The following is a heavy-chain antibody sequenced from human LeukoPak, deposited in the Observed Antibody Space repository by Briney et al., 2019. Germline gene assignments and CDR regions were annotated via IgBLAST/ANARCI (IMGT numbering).Heavy chain of an antibody. CDR1: GFTFSSYG. V-gene: IGHV3-30*18. CDR2: ISYDGSNK. Sequence: PGRSLRLSCAASGFTFSSYGMHWVRQAPGKGLEWVAVISYDGSNKYYADSVKGRFTISRDNSKNTLYLQMNSLRAEDTAVYYCAKDPYSSGWPTFYYFDYWGQGTLVTVSS. D-gene: IGHD6-19*01. CDR3: AKDPYSSGWPTFYYFDY. J-gene: IGHJ4*02.